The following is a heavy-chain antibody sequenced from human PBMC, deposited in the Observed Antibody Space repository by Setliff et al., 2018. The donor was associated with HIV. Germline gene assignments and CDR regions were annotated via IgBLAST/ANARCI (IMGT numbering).Heavy chain of an antibody. V-gene: IGHV1-46*01. Sequence: ASVKVSCKASGYTFTNYFMHWVRQAPGQGLEWMGIINPSGGSTSYAQKFQGRVTMTRDTSTSTVYMELSSLRSEDTAVYYCARRSGYSYGSYYYYGMDVWGQGTTVTVS. CDR2: INPSGGST. CDR1: GYTFTNYF. J-gene: IGHJ6*02. CDR3: ARRSGYSYGSYYYYGMDV. D-gene: IGHD5-18*01.